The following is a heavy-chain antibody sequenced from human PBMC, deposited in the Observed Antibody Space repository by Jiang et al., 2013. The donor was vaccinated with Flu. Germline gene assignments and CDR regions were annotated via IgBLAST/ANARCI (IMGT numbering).Heavy chain of an antibody. J-gene: IGHJ4*02. CDR2: INPSGGST. D-gene: IGHD4-11*01. CDR1: GYTFTSYY. CDR3: ARGPGPATVTYIFDY. V-gene: IGHV1-46*01. Sequence: GAEVKKPGASVKVSCKASGYTFTSYYMHWVRQAPGQGLEWMGIINPSGGSTSYAQKFQGRVTMTRDTSTSTVYMELSSLRSEDTAVYYCARGPGPATVTYIFDYWGQGTLVTVSS.